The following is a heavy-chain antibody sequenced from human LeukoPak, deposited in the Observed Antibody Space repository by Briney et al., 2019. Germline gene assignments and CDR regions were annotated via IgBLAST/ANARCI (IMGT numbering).Heavy chain of an antibody. CDR2: VYNSGST. CDR1: GDSFSSYS. V-gene: IGHV4-59*01. J-gene: IGHJ4*02. D-gene: IGHD3-10*01. Sequence: PSETLSLTCTVSGDSFSSYSWSWIRQPPGKGLEWIGYVYNSGSTTYNPSLKSRVTMSVDPSRNQFSLKLRSVTAADTAVYYCASDYGSGSYRFDYCGQGTLVSVSS. CDR3: ASDYGSGSYRFDY.